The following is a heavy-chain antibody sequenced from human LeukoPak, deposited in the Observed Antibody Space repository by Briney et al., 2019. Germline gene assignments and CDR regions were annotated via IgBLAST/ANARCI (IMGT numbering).Heavy chain of an antibody. V-gene: IGHV3-20*04. D-gene: IGHD2-2*01. J-gene: IGHJ4*02. Sequence: GGSLRLSCAASGFTFDDYGMSWVRQAPGKGLEWVSGINWNGGSTGYADSVKGRFTISRDNAKSSLYLQMNSLRAEDTALYYCARGYCSSTSCYFDYWGQGTLVTVSS. CDR3: ARGYCSSTSCYFDY. CDR2: INWNGGST. CDR1: GFTFDDYG.